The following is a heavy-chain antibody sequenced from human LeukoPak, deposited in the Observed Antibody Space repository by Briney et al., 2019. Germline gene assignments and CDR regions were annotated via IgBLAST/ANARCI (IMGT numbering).Heavy chain of an antibody. V-gene: IGHV3-48*03. J-gene: IGHJ4*02. CDR2: ISSSGSTI. CDR3: ARTQQAAGGFDY. CDR1: GFTFSSYE. D-gene: IGHD2-15*01. Sequence: GGSLRLSCAASGFTFSSYEMNWVRQAPGKGLEWVSYISSSGSTIYYADSVKGRFTISRDNAKYSLYLQMNSLRAGDTAVYYCARTQQAAGGFDYWGQGTLVTVSS.